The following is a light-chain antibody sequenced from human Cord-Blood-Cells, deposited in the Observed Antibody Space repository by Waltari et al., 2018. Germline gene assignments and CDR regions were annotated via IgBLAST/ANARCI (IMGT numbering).Light chain of an antibody. Sequence: QSALTQPASVSGSPGQSITISCTGTSSDVGGYNYVSWYQQHPGKAPKPMIYEVSNRPSGVSNRFSGSKSGNTASLTISGLQAEDDADYYCSSYTSSSTLDYVFGTGTKVTVL. CDR1: SSDVGGYNY. CDR3: SSYTSSSTLDYV. CDR2: EVS. V-gene: IGLV2-14*01. J-gene: IGLJ1*01.